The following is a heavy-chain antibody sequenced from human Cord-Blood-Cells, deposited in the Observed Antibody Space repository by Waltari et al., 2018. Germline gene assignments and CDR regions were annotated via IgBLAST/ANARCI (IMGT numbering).Heavy chain of an antibody. CDR2: IIPIFGTA. CDR3: ARDSPTVRYSSGWYTFDY. J-gene: IGHJ4*02. V-gene: IGHV1-69*01. D-gene: IGHD6-19*01. Sequence: QVQLVQSGAEVKKPGSSVKVSCKASGGTFSSYAISWVRQAPGHGLEWMGGIIPIFGTANYAQKFQGRVTITADESTSTAYMELSSLRSEDTAVYYCARDSPTVRYSSGWYTFDYWGQGTLVTVSS. CDR1: GGTFSSYA.